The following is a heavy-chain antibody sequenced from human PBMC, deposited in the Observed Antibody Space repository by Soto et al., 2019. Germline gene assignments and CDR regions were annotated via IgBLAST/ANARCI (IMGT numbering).Heavy chain of an antibody. CDR1: VGSISSYY. CDR3: ARTLGYCSSTSCPVGRYYYYYMDV. V-gene: IGHV4-59*08. CDR2: IYYSGST. Sequence: SETLSLTCTVSVGSISSYYWSWIRQPPGKGLEWIGYIYYSGSTNYNPSLKSRVTISVDTSKNQCSLKLSSVTAADTAVYYCARTLGYCSSTSCPVGRYYYYYMDVWGKGTTVTVSS. D-gene: IGHD2-2*01. J-gene: IGHJ6*03.